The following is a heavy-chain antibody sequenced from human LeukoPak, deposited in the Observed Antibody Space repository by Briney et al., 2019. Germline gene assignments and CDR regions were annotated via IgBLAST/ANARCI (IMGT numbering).Heavy chain of an antibody. CDR3: TREAAAGIDY. Sequence: SGGSLRLSXAASGFTFCTYWMSWVRQTPGKGLEWVANIKQDGSEKYYLDSVKGRFTISRDNAKNSLYLQMNSLRAEDTAVYFCTREAAAGIDYWGQGTLVTVSS. D-gene: IGHD6-13*01. V-gene: IGHV3-7*01. J-gene: IGHJ4*02. CDR2: IKQDGSEK. CDR1: GFTFCTYW.